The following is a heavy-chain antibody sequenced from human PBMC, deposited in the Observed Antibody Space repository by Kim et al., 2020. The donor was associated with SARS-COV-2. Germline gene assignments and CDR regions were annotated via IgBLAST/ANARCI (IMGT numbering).Heavy chain of an antibody. V-gene: IGHV3-33*06. CDR2: IWYDGSNK. CDR3: AKDYSSSWYEYYYYYYGMDV. J-gene: IGHJ6*02. Sequence: GGSLRLSCAASGFTFSSYGMHWVRQAPGKGLEWVAVIWYDGSNKYYADSVKGRFTISRDNSKNTLYLQMNSLRAEDTAVYYCAKDYSSSWYEYYYYYYGMDVWGQGTTVTVSS. CDR1: GFTFSSYG. D-gene: IGHD6-13*01.